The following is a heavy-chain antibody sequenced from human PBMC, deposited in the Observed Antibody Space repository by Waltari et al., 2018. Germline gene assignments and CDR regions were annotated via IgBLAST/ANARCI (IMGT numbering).Heavy chain of an antibody. D-gene: IGHD1-26*01. CDR2: IWPDGSDD. CDR3: ARDSDSSGLHCYFDL. J-gene: IGHJ2*01. CDR1: GFTFRNYG. Sequence: QAQLVESGGGVVQPGRSLRLSCAASGFTFRNYGMIWVRQAPGKGLEWVALIWPDGSDDDYIDSVRGRFTISRDNAKNTLYLQMTSLRAEDTAVYYCARDSDSSGLHCYFDLWGRGTLVTVSS. V-gene: IGHV3-33*01.